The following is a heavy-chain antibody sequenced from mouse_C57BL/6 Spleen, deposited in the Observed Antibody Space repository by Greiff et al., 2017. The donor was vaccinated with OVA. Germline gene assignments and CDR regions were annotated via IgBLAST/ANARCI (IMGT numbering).Heavy chain of an antibody. V-gene: IGHV1-64*01. D-gene: IGHD2-3*01. CDR1: GYTFTSYW. Sequence: QVQLQQSGAELVKPGASVKLSCKASGYTFTSYWMHWVKQRPGQGLAWIGMIHPNSGSTNYNEKFKSKATLTVDKSSSTAYMQLSSLTSEDSAVYYCARDIDGFVFDYWGQGTTLTVSS. J-gene: IGHJ2*01. CDR3: ARDIDGFVFDY. CDR2: IHPNSGST.